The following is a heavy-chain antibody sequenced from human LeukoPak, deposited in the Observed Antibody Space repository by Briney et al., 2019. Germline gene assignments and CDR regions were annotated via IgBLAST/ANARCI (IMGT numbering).Heavy chain of an antibody. CDR2: IYPGDSDT. J-gene: IGHJ4*02. CDR3: ASLGGYDYVWGESFDY. CDR1: GYSFTSYW. V-gene: IGHV5-51*01. D-gene: IGHD3-16*01. Sequence: PGESLKISRKGSGYSFTSYWIGWVRQMPGKGLEWMGIIYPGDSDTRYSPSFQGQVTISADKSISTAYLQWSSLKASDTAMYYCASLGGYDYVWGESFDYWGQGTLVTVSS.